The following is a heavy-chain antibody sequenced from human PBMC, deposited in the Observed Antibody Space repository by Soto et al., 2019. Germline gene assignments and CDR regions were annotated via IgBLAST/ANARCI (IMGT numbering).Heavy chain of an antibody. Sequence: GASVKVSCKASGYTFDRHYMHWVRQAPGQGLEWMGMINPSGSSTSYAQKFQGRVTMTRDTSTSTLSMELTSLRSEDTAVYYCTRGSFLEWSCMDVWGQGTTVTVSS. CDR3: TRGSFLEWSCMDV. J-gene: IGHJ6*02. CDR1: GYTFDRHY. V-gene: IGHV1-46*02. CDR2: INPSGSST. D-gene: IGHD3-3*01.